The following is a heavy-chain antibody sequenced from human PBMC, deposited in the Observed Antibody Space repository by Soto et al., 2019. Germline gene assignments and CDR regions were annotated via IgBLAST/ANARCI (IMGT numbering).Heavy chain of an antibody. J-gene: IGHJ6*02. CDR1: GGSISSGGYS. CDR2: IYHSGST. D-gene: IGHD3-16*01. CDR3: ARAGDRLYYYYGMDV. Sequence: SETLSLTCAVSGGSISSGGYSWSWIRQPPGKGLEWIGYIYHSGSTYYNPSLKSRVTISVDRYKNQFSLKLSSVTAADTAVYYCARAGDRLYYYYGMDVWGQGTTVTVSS. V-gene: IGHV4-30-2*01.